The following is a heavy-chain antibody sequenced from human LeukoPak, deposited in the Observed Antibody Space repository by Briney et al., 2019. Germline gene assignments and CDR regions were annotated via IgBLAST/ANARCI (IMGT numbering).Heavy chain of an antibody. CDR1: GYSFTDYN. CDR3: ARRGGTAAVDLNWFDP. J-gene: IGHJ5*02. Sequence: EASVKVSCKASGYSFTDYNMHWVRQAPGQGLGWLGWISPNSGGTNYAQKFQGRVTMTSDTPISTTYMELNRLTSDDTAVYYCARRGGTAAVDLNWFDPWGQGTLVTVSS. V-gene: IGHV1-2*02. CDR2: ISPNSGGT. D-gene: IGHD6-25*01.